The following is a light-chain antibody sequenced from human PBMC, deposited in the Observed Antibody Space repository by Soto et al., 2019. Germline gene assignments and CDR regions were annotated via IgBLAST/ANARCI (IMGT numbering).Light chain of an antibody. CDR1: QSVITN. V-gene: IGKV3-15*01. CDR3: QQYNNWPQT. J-gene: IGKJ1*01. CDR2: AAS. Sequence: RTHSPATPSVSPGERATLSCRASQSVITNLAWYQQKSGQAPRLLIYAASTRATDIPARFSGSGSGTDFTLTISSLEPEDFAVYYCQQYNNWPQTFGQGTKVDIK.